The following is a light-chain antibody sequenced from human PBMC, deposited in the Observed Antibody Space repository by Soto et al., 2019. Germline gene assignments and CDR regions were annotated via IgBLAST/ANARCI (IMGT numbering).Light chain of an antibody. CDR3: QQSYTTLPLT. CDR1: QAISNY. CDR2: AAS. Sequence: DIQMTQSPSSLSASVGDRVIITCRASQAISNYVNWYQVRPGKAPKLLIYAASTLQSGVPSRFGGSGSGREFTLAITNLQPEDFATYYCQQSYTTLPLTFGGGTKVDIK. V-gene: IGKV1-39*01. J-gene: IGKJ4*01.